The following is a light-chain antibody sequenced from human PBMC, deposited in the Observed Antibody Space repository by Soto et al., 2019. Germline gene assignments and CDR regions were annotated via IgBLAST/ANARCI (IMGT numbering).Light chain of an antibody. CDR2: DAS. Sequence: EIVLTQSPVTLSLSPGERATLSCRASQSVSSYLAWYQQKPGQAPRLLIYDASNRATGIPARFSGSGSGTEFTLTISSLEPEDFAVYYCQQRSIWPLTFGGGTKVEIK. CDR3: QQRSIWPLT. V-gene: IGKV3-11*01. CDR1: QSVSSY. J-gene: IGKJ4*01.